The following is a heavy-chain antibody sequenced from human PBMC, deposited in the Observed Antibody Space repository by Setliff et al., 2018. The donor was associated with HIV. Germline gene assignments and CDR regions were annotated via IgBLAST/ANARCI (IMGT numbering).Heavy chain of an antibody. J-gene: IGHJ4*02. CDR3: ARESRDIVATSPLDY. V-gene: IGHV1-3*04. Sequence: GASVKVSCKASGYTFTDYALHWVRQAPGQSLEWMGWINTATGDTKYSQGFQGRVTMTRDTSISTAYMELSRLISDDTAVYYCARESRDIVATSPLDYWGQGTLVTVSS. CDR2: INTATGDT. CDR1: GYTFTDYA. D-gene: IGHD5-12*01.